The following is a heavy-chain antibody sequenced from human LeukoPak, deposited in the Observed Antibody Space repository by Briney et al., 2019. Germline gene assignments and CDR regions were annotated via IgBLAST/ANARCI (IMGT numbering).Heavy chain of an antibody. D-gene: IGHD3-22*01. CDR2: ISPNSGGT. CDR3: ASYGESGYHYYFDY. J-gene: IGHJ4*02. CDR1: GYTFTGYY. Sequence: ASVKVSCKASGYTFTGYYMHWVRQAPGKGLEWMGWISPNSGGTNYAQKFQGRVTMTRDTSISTAYMELSRLRSDDTAVYYCASYGESGYHYYFDYWGQGTLVTVSS. V-gene: IGHV1-2*02.